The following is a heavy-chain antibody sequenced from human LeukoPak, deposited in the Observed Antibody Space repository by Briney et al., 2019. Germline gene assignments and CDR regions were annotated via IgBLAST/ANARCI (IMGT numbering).Heavy chain of an antibody. CDR1: GGSISRYY. J-gene: IGHJ6*03. Sequence: PSETLSLTCTVSGGSISRYYRSWIRQPPGKGLEWIRYMYSSGSTNYNPSLRSRVTISEDTSKNQFSLKLSSVTAADTAVYYCANSDCSGGSCSPGESYYYMDVWGKGTTVTVSS. D-gene: IGHD2-15*01. V-gene: IGHV4-59*01. CDR2: MYSSGST. CDR3: ANSDCSGGSCSPGESYYYMDV.